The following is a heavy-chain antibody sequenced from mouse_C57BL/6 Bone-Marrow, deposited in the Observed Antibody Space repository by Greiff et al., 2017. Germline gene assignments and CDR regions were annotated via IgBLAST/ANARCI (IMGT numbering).Heavy chain of an antibody. V-gene: IGHV1-64*01. CDR3: ARRDYYGSLWYFDV. D-gene: IGHD1-1*01. Sequence: VQLQQSGAGLVKPGASVKLSCKASGYTFTSYWMHWVKQRPGQGLEWIGMLHPNSGSTNYNEKFKSKATLTVDKSSSTAYMQLSSLTSEDSAVYYCARRDYYGSLWYFDVWGTGTTVTVSS. CDR2: LHPNSGST. CDR1: GYTFTSYW. J-gene: IGHJ1*03.